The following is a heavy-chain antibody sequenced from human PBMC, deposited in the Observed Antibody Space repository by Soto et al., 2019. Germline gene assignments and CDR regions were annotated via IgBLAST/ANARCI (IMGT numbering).Heavy chain of an antibody. V-gene: IGHV1-69*13. J-gene: IGHJ4*02. CDR2: IIPIFGTA. Sequence: GASVKVSCKASGGTFSSYAISWVRQAPGQGLEWMGGIIPIFGTANYAQKFQGRVTMTGDESTSTAYMELSSLRSEDTAVYYCARGRTEFDIFTAYIMGDFWGQGTQVTVSS. CDR3: ARGRTEFDIFTAYIMGDF. CDR1: GGTFSSYA. D-gene: IGHD3-9*01.